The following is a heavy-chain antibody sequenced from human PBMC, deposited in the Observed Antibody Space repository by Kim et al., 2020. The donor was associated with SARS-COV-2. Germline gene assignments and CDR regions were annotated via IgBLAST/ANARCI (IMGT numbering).Heavy chain of an antibody. V-gene: IGHV4-39*01. Sequence: SETLSLTCTVSGGSISSSSYYWGWIRQPPGKGLEWIGSIYYSGSTYYNPSLKSRVTISVDTSKNQFSLKLSSVTAADTDVYYCARHRGYDSSGLNWFDPWGQGTLVTVSS. J-gene: IGHJ5*02. CDR3: ARHRGYDSSGLNWFDP. CDR2: IYYSGST. CDR1: GGSISSSSYY. D-gene: IGHD3-22*01.